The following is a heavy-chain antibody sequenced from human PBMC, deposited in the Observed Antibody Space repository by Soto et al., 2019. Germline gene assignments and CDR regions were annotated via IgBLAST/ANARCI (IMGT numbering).Heavy chain of an antibody. CDR1: GGTFSSYA. CDR2: IIPIFGAA. V-gene: IGHV1-69*13. Sequence: SVKVSCKASGGTFSSYAISWVRQAPGQGLEWMGGIIPIFGAANYAQKFQGRVTITADESTSTAYMELSSLRSEDTAVYYCARDLGIAVAGTGFDYRGQGTLVTVSS. D-gene: IGHD6-19*01. J-gene: IGHJ4*02. CDR3: ARDLGIAVAGTGFDY.